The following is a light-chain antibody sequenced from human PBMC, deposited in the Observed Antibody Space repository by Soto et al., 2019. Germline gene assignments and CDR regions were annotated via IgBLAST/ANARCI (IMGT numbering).Light chain of an antibody. Sequence: EIVLTQSPGTLSLSPGERATLSCRASQSVSSNYLAWYQQKPGQAPRLLIYGASSGATGIPDRFSGSGSGNDFTITISRLEPEDFAVYYCPHFGSSSMYTFGQGSKLEIK. J-gene: IGKJ2*01. V-gene: IGKV3-20*01. CDR1: QSVSSNY. CDR2: GAS. CDR3: PHFGSSSMYT.